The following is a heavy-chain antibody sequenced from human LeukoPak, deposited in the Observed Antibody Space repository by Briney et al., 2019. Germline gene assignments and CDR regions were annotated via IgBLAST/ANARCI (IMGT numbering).Heavy chain of an antibody. CDR2: IYYSGST. V-gene: IGHV4-39*07. CDR3: ARDSIAAAGTGY. J-gene: IGHJ4*02. D-gene: IGHD6-13*01. CDR1: GGSISSSSYY. Sequence: NSSETLSLTCTVSGGSISSSSYYWGWIRQPRGKGLEWIGSIYYSGSTYYNPSLKSRVTISVDTSKNQFSLKLSSVTAADTAVYYCARDSIAAAGTGYWGQGTLVTVSS.